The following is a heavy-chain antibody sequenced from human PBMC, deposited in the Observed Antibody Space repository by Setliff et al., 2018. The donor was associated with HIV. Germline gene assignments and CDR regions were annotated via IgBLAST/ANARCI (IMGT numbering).Heavy chain of an antibody. CDR2: IYYSGST. J-gene: IGHJ5*02. D-gene: IGHD2-2*01. CDR3: ARDFGGYCSSMSCPGLFDP. V-gene: IGHV4-61*01. Sequence: PSETLSLTCTVSGDSVSSRSYYWSWIRQPPGKGLEWIGYIYYSGSTNYNPSLNDRATISLDTSKNQFSLKLNSVTAADTAVYYCARDFGGYCSSMSCPGLFDPWGQGTLVTVSS. CDR1: GDSVSSRSYY.